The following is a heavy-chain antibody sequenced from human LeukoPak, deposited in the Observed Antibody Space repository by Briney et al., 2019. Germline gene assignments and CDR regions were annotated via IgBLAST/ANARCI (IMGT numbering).Heavy chain of an antibody. J-gene: IGHJ6*03. D-gene: IGHD3-10*01. CDR2: IYSGGST. V-gene: IGHV3-53*05. CDR1: GFTVSSNY. Sequence: GGSLRLSCAASGFTVSSNYMSWVRQAPGKGLEWVSIIYSGGSTFYADSVKGRFTISRDNSKNTLYLQMNSLRAEDTAVYYCVGYGSGSYYNYYMDVWGKGTTVTVSS. CDR3: VGYGSGSYYNYYMDV.